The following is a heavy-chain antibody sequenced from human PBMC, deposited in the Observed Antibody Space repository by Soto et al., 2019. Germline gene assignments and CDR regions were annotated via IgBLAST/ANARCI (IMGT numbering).Heavy chain of an antibody. CDR1: GGTFSRNA. CDR2: IIPFLGTA. D-gene: IGHD3-16*01. J-gene: IGHJ4*02. CDR3: ARTAPMDAGDKYYYDF. V-gene: IGHV1-69*13. Sequence: SVKVSCKASGGTFSRNAISWVRQAPGQGLEWMGGIIPFLGTAEYSQKFEDRITITADESTNTVYMDLRSLTSEDTAIYYCARTAPMDAGDKYYYDFWGQGALVTVSS.